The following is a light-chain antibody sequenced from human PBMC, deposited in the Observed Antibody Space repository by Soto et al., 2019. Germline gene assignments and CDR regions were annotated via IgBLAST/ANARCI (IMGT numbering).Light chain of an antibody. J-gene: IGKJ1*01. CDR3: QQYGSSGT. CDR2: GAS. CDR1: QSVSNNY. V-gene: IGKV3-20*01. Sequence: VLTESPGTLSLSPGERATLSCRASQSVSNNYLAWYQQKPGQAPRLLIYGASNRATGIPDRFSGSGSGTDFTLTISRLEPEDFAVYYCQQYGSSGTFGQGTKVDIK.